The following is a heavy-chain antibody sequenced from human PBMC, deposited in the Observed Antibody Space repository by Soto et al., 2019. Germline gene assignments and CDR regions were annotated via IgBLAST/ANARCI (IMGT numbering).Heavy chain of an antibody. D-gene: IGHD4-17*01. CDR1: GFTFSSYA. Sequence: SGFTFSSYAMSWVRQAPGKGLEWVSAISGSGGSTYYADSVKGRFTISRDNSKNTLYLQMNSLRAEDTAVYYCAKGYGLLSRFDPWGQGTLVTVSS. J-gene: IGHJ5*02. CDR3: AKGYGLLSRFDP. CDR2: ISGSGGST. V-gene: IGHV3-23*01.